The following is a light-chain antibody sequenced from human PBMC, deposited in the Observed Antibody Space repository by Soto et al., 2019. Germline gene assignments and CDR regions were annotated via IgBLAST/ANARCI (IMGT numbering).Light chain of an antibody. CDR2: DVS. Sequence: QSALTQPASVSGSPGQSITISCTGTSSDVGGYNYVSWYQQHPGKAPKLMIYDVSNRPSGVSNRFSGCKSGNTASLTISGLQAEDEADYYCSSYTSSSTAWVFGGGTKLTVL. J-gene: IGLJ3*02. CDR1: SSDVGGYNY. V-gene: IGLV2-14*01. CDR3: SSYTSSSTAWV.